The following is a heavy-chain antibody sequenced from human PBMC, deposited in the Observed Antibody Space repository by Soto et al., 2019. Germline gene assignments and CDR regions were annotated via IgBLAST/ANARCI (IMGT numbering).Heavy chain of an antibody. V-gene: IGHV1-69*02. Sequence: ASVKVSCKASGGTFSSYTISWVRQAPGQGLEWMGRIIPILGIANYAQKFQGRVTITADKSTSTAYMELSSLRSEDTAVYYWASGDIVGVVAARYGMDVWGQGTTDTVSS. D-gene: IGHD2-15*01. CDR1: GGTFSSYT. J-gene: IGHJ6*02. CDR2: IIPILGIA. CDR3: ASGDIVGVVAARYGMDV.